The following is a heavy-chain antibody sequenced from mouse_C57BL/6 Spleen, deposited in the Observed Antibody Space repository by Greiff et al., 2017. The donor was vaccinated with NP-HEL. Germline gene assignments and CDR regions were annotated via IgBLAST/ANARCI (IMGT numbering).Heavy chain of an antibody. Sequence: QVQLQQPGTELVKPGASVKLSCKASGYTFTSYWMHWVKQRPGQGLEWIGNINPSNGGTNYNEKFKSKATLTVDKPSSTAYMQFSSLTSEDSAVYYCARYRYDGGFDYWGQGTTLTVSS. D-gene: IGHD2-12*01. V-gene: IGHV1-53*01. CDR3: ARYRYDGGFDY. CDR2: INPSNGGT. J-gene: IGHJ2*01. CDR1: GYTFTSYW.